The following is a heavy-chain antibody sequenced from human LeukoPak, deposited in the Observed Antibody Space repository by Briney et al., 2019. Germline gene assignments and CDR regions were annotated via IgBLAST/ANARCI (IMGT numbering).Heavy chain of an antibody. V-gene: IGHV4-4*07. CDR3: ARDSYYYGSGSYPDV. CDR1: GGSISSYY. J-gene: IGHJ6*04. D-gene: IGHD3-10*01. CDR2: IYTSGST. Sequence: PSETLSLTCTVSGGSISSYYWSWIRQPAGKGLEWIGRIYTSGSTNYNPSLKGRVTMSVDTSKNQFSLKLSSVTAADTAVYYCARDSYYYGSGSYPDVWGKGTTVTVSS.